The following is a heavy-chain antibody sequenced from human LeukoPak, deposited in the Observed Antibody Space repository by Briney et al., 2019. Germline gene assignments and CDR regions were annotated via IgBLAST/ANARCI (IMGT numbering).Heavy chain of an antibody. Sequence: PGGSRRLSCAVSEFPFSNSWMYWVRQAPEKGLEGVANINKDGGGISYVDSVKGRFIISRDNARNSLYLQMNSLRVEDTAVYFCAGGNSMDVWGKGTAVTVSS. CDR3: AGGNSMDV. CDR1: EFPFSNSW. CDR2: INKDGGGI. J-gene: IGHJ6*04. D-gene: IGHD1/OR15-1a*01. V-gene: IGHV3-7*03.